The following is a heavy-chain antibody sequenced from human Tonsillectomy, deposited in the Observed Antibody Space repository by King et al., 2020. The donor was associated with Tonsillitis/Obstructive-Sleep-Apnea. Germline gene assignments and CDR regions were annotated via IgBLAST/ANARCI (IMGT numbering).Heavy chain of an antibody. CDR1: GGSFIGYY. J-gene: IGHJ5*02. Sequence: VQLQQWGAGLLKPSETLSLTCAVYGGSFIGYYWNWIRQPPGEGLEWIGEINHSGSNNYNPSLKSRVTMSVDTSKNQFSLKVNSVTAADTAVYYCARDEWPQGFDPWGQGTLVTVSS. V-gene: IGHV4-34*01. CDR3: ARDEWPQGFDP. CDR2: INHSGSN. D-gene: IGHD3-3*01.